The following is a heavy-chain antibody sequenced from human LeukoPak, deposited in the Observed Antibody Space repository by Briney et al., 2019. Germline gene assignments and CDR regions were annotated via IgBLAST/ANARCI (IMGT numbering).Heavy chain of an antibody. V-gene: IGHV4-61*05. D-gene: IGHD2-15*01. J-gene: IGHJ5*01. CDR2: IYYSGST. Sequence: SETLSLTCTVSGGSINSSYYYWGWIRQPPGKGLEWIGYIYYSGSTNYNPSLKSRVTISVDTSKNQFSLKLSSVTAADTAVYYCASGGYCSSGSCYPNWFDSWGQGTLVTVSS. CDR3: ASGGYCSSGSCYPNWFDS. CDR1: GGSINSSYYY.